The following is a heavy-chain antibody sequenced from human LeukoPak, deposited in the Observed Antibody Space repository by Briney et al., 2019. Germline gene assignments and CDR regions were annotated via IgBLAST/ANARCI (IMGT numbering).Heavy chain of an antibody. CDR1: GGSFSGYY. J-gene: IGHJ6*03. CDR3: ARHSGYCSGGSCYSFHYYMDV. Sequence: SETLSLTCAVYGGSFSGYYWSWIRQPPGKGLEWIGEINHSGSTNYNPSLKSRVTISVDTSKNQFSLKLSSVTAADTAVYYCARHSGYCSGGSCYSFHYYMDVWGEGTTVTISS. D-gene: IGHD2-15*01. CDR2: INHSGST. V-gene: IGHV4-34*01.